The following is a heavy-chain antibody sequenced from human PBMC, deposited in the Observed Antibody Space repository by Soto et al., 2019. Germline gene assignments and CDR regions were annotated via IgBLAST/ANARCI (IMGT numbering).Heavy chain of an antibody. Sequence: QVPLVQSGAEVKKPGASVKVSCKASGYTFTSYSISWVRQAPGQGLEWMGWISAYNGNTYHARKLQGRVTMTTDTSTSTAYLELRSLRSDDTAVYYCARDVGYGLIDYWGQGTLVTVSS. CDR2: ISAYNGNT. D-gene: IGHD5-18*01. CDR3: ARDVGYGLIDY. J-gene: IGHJ4*02. V-gene: IGHV1-18*01. CDR1: GYTFTSYS.